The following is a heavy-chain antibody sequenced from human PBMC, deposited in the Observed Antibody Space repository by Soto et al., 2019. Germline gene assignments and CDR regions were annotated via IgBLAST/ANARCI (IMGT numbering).Heavy chain of an antibody. CDR3: AKGRRYCSGGSCYSTSYYYYGMDV. Sequence: GGSLRLSCAASGFTFDDYAMHWVRQAPGKGLEWVSGISWNSGNIGYADSVKGRFTISRDNAKNSLYLQMNSLRVEDTALYYCAKGRRYCSGGSCYSTSYYYYGMDVWGQGTTVTVSS. J-gene: IGHJ6*02. CDR2: ISWNSGNI. D-gene: IGHD2-15*01. CDR1: GFTFDDYA. V-gene: IGHV3-9*01.